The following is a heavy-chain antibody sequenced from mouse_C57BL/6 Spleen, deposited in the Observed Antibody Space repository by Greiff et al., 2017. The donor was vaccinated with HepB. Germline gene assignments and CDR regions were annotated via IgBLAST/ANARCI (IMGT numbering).Heavy chain of an antibody. Sequence: VKLVESGPGLVQPSQSLSITCTVSGFSLTSYGVHWVRQSPGKGLEWLGVIWSGGSTDYNAAFISRLSISKDNSKSQVFFKMNSLQADDTAIYYCARNLDYDDYAMDYWGQGTSVTVSS. CDR2: IWSGGST. J-gene: IGHJ4*01. D-gene: IGHD2-4*01. V-gene: IGHV2-2*01. CDR3: ARNLDYDDYAMDY. CDR1: GFSLTSYG.